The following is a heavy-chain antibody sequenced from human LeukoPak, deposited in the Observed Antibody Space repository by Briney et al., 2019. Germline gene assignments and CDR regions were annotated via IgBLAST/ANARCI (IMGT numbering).Heavy chain of an antibody. D-gene: IGHD4-23*01. CDR1: GYIFTNYY. CDR2: ISPNSGGT. V-gene: IGHV1-46*01. Sequence: ASVKVSCKASGYIFTNYYIQWVRQAPRQGLEWMGMISPNSGGTTYAQRFHGRFTVTRDTSTSSVYMELSSLTSEDTAVYYCAREEHGGLYDYWGQGTLVTVSS. J-gene: IGHJ4*02. CDR3: AREEHGGLYDY.